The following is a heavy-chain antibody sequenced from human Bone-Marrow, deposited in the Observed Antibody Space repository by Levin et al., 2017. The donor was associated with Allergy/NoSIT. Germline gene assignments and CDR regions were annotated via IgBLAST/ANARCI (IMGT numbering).Heavy chain of an antibody. CDR1: GFPFSDYY. Sequence: LSLTCAASGFPFSDYYMSWIRQAPGKGLEWVSYISSSGSTIYYADSVKGRFTISRDNAKNSLYLQMNSLRAEDTAVYYCARVEFLTGHHFDYWGQGTLVTVSS. CDR3: ARVEFLTGHHFDY. D-gene: IGHD1-14*01. J-gene: IGHJ4*02. CDR2: ISSSGSTI. V-gene: IGHV3-11*01.